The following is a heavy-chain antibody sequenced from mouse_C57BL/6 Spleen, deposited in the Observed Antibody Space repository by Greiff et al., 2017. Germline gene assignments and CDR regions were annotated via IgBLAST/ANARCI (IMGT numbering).Heavy chain of an antibody. V-gene: IGHV5-17*01. CDR3: ARGGTITVAY. Sequence: DVMLVESGGGLVKPGGSLKLSCAASGFTFSDYGMHWVRQAPEKGLEWVAYISSGSSTIYYADTVKGRFTTSRDNAKNTLFQQMTILRSEDTSMYCLARGGTITVAYWGQGTLVTVSA. CDR2: ISSGSSTI. D-gene: IGHD2-12*01. CDR1: GFTFSDYG. J-gene: IGHJ3*01.